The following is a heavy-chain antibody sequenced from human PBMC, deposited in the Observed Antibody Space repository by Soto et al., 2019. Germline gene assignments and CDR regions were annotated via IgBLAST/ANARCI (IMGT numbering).Heavy chain of an antibody. D-gene: IGHD3-22*01. CDR1: GGTFSSYA. J-gene: IGHJ5*02. CDR3: ARTWHYYESSGYYYDWFDP. V-gene: IGHV1-69*13. Sequence: GASVKVSCKASGGTFSSYAISWVRQAPGQGLEWMGGIIPIFGTAKYAQKFQGRVTITADESTSTAYMELSSLRSEDTAVYYCARTWHYYESSGYYYDWFDPWGQGTLVTVSS. CDR2: IIPIFGTA.